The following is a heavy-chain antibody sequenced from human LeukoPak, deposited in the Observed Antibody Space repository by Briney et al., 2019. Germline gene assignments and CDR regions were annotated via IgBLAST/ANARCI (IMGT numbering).Heavy chain of an antibody. CDR1: GFTFSSYS. CDR3: TTGARSFYYYYYMDV. CDR2: IKSKTDGGKT. J-gene: IGHJ6*03. Sequence: GGSLRLSCAASGFTFSSYSMNWVRQAPGKGLEWVGRIKSKTDGGKTDYAAPVKGRFTISRDDSKNTLYLQMNSLKTEDTAVYYCTTGARSFYYYYYMDVWGKGTTVTVSS. V-gene: IGHV3-15*01. D-gene: IGHD3-10*01.